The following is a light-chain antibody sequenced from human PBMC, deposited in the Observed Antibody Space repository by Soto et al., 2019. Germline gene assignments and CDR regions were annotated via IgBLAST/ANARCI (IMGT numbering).Light chain of an antibody. J-gene: IGKJ1*01. CDR2: ETS. V-gene: IGKV3-15*01. CDR1: QSVSSH. CDR3: QQYISWPPT. Sequence: DIVMTQSAATLSVSPGETVTLSCKASQSVSSHLAWYRQIPGQAPRLVVSETSTRATGIPARFSGSGSGTEFTLTINSLQSEDFAVYYCQQYISWPPTFGQGTKVEIK.